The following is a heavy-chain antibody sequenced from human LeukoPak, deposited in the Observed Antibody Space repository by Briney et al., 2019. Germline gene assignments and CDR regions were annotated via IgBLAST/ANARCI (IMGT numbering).Heavy chain of an antibody. D-gene: IGHD2-2*02. CDR1: GFTFSSYA. CDR3: AKDLRDIVVVPAAIGYYYYYMDV. J-gene: IGHJ6*03. Sequence: AGGSLRLSCAASGFTFSSYAMSGVRQAPGKGLEWVSAISGSGGSTYYADSVKGRFTISKDNSKNTLYLQMNSLRAEDTAVYYCAKDLRDIVVVPAAIGYYYYYMDVWGKGTTVTVSS. V-gene: IGHV3-23*01. CDR2: ISGSGGST.